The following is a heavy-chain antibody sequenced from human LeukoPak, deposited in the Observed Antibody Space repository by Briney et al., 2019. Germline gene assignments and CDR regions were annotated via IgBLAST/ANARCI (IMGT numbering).Heavy chain of an antibody. Sequence: SETLSLTCTVSGGSISSYYWSWIRQPPGRGLEWIGYIYYSGSTNYNPSLKSRVTISVDTSKNQFSLKLSSVTAADTAVYYCARVWPYCSSTSCTPGGMDVWGKGTTVTVSS. V-gene: IGHV4-59*01. CDR3: ARVWPYCSSTSCTPGGMDV. J-gene: IGHJ6*04. CDR1: GGSISSYY. CDR2: IYYSGST. D-gene: IGHD2-2*01.